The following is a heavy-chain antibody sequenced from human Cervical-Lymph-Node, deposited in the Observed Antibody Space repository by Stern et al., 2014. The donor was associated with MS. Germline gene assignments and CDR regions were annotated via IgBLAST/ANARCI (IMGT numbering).Heavy chain of an antibody. D-gene: IGHD3-16*02. V-gene: IGHV1-3*04. CDR3: ARDRYVSSLGAFDY. CDR1: GYMFPSYA. Sequence: QVQLVQSGAEVTKPGASVKISCKTSGYMFPSYAMHWVRQAPGQRLEWMGWINTDSGDTKYAQNLQGRFTITRDTSARTVYMELRSLTSEDTAVYFCARDRYVSSLGAFDYWGQGTLVTVTS. J-gene: IGHJ4*02. CDR2: INTDSGDT.